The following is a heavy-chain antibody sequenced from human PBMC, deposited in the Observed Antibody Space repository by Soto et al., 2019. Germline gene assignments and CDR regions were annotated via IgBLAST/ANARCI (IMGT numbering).Heavy chain of an antibody. D-gene: IGHD3-10*01. Sequence: PSETLSLTCAVYGGSFSGYYWSWIRQPPGKGLEWIGEINHSGSTNYNPSLKSRVTISVDTSKNQFSPKLSSVTAADTAVYYCARGRPISRILTILLTSGKNWFDPWGQGTLVTVSS. CDR2: INHSGST. CDR3: ARGRPISRILTILLTSGKNWFDP. V-gene: IGHV4-34*01. J-gene: IGHJ5*02. CDR1: GGSFSGYY.